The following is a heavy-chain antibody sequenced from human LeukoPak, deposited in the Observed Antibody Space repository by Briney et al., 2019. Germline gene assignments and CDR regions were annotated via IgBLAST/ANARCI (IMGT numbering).Heavy chain of an antibody. CDR3: ARDRGRVHYYDSSVYYDY. D-gene: IGHD3-22*01. Sequence: GGSLRLSCAASGFTFSNYWMHWGRQATGKGRVWVSRINSDERSTKYADSVKGRFTISRDNAKNTLYLQMNSLRAEDTAVYYCARDRGRVHYYDSSVYYDYWGQGTLVTVSS. CDR2: INSDERST. J-gene: IGHJ4*02. V-gene: IGHV3-74*03. CDR1: GFTFSNYW.